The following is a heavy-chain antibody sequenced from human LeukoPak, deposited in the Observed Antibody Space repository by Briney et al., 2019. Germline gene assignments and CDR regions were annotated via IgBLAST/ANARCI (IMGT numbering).Heavy chain of an antibody. CDR3: ARSWLQLPYYFDY. D-gene: IGHD5-24*01. J-gene: IGHJ4*02. CDR1: GFTFSSYA. CDR2: ISYDGSNK. V-gene: IGHV3-30*04. Sequence: GGSLRLSCAASGFTFSSYAMHWVRQAPGKGLEWVAVISYDGSNKYYADSVKGRFTISRDNSKNTLYLLMNSLRTEDTAVYYCARSWLQLPYYFDYWGQGTLVTVSS.